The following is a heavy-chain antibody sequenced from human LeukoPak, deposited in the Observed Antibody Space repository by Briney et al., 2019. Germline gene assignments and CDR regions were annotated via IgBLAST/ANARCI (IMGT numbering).Heavy chain of an antibody. Sequence: GGSLRLSCAVSGFTFDDFAMHWVRQAPGKGLEWVSGISWNSDNIVYADSVKGRFTISRDNAKNTLYLQMNSLRAEDTAVYYCAKDYEAYYDYVWGRGYFDYWGQGTLVTVSS. V-gene: IGHV3-9*01. CDR3: AKDYEAYYDYVWGRGYFDY. CDR1: GFTFDDFA. CDR2: ISWNSDNI. J-gene: IGHJ4*02. D-gene: IGHD3-16*01.